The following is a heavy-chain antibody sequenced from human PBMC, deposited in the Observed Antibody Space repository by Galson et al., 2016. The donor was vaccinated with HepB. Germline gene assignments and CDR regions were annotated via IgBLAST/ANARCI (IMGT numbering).Heavy chain of an antibody. CDR3: AKEPAPVGSYGVYYYYGMDV. CDR1: GFTFSSYA. J-gene: IGHJ6*02. V-gene: IGHV3-23*01. CDR2: ISGSGRST. D-gene: IGHD1-26*01. Sequence: SLRLSCAASGFTFSSYAMSWVRQAPGKGLELVSSISGSGRSTYYADSAKGRYAISRDNSKNTLFLQMNSLRAEDTAVYYCAKEPAPVGSYGVYYYYGMDVWGQGTTVTVSS.